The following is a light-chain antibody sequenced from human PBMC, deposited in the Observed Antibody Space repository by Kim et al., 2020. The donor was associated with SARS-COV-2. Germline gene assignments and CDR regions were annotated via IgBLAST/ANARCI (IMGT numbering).Light chain of an antibody. Sequence: EILMTQYPATLSVSPGERATLSCRASQSVSNNLAWYQQKLGQAPRLLVYGASTRATGIPARFSGSGFGTDFTLTISSLQSEDFTVYYCQQYNSWYTFGQGTKLEIK. V-gene: IGKV3-15*01. J-gene: IGKJ2*01. CDR1: QSVSNN. CDR2: GAS. CDR3: QQYNSWYT.